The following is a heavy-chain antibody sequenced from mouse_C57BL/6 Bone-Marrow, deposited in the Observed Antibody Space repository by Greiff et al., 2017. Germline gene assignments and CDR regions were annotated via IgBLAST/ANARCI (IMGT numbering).Heavy chain of an antibody. D-gene: IGHD1-1*01. V-gene: IGHV2-6-1*01. CDR2: IWSDGST. CDR3: ARQNTDYYGSTSEGNAMDY. J-gene: IGHJ4*01. Sequence: VKLVESGPGLVAPSQSLSITCTVSGFSLTSYGVHWVRQPPGKGLEWLVVIWSDGSTTYNSALKSRLSISKDNSKSQVFLKMNSLQTDDTAMYYCARQNTDYYGSTSEGNAMDYWGQGTSVTVSS. CDR1: GFSLTSYG.